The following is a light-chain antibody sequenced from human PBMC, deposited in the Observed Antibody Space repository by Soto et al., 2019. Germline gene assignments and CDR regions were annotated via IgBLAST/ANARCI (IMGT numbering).Light chain of an antibody. CDR1: QTISSW. CDR3: QQSYSTPPWT. CDR2: AAS. Sequence: IQMTQSPSTLSGSVGDRVTITCRASQTISSWLAWYQQKPGKAPKLLIYAASSLQSGVPSRFSGSGSGIDFTLTISSLQPEDFATYYCQQSYSTPPWTFGQGTKVDI. V-gene: IGKV1-39*01. J-gene: IGKJ1*01.